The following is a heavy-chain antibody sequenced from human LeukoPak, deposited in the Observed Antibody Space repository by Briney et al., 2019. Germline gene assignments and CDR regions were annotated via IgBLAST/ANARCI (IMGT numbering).Heavy chain of an antibody. Sequence: GGSLTLSCAASGFPFSISWVHWFRHVPGGGLMWVSRITTDETTTYADSVRGRFTISRDNAKNTVYLQMNSLRVEDTAVYYCAKDWFATTDYWGQGILVTVSS. CDR2: ITTDETT. CDR3: AKDWFATTDY. V-gene: IGHV3-74*01. CDR1: GFPFSISW. J-gene: IGHJ4*02. D-gene: IGHD1-1*01.